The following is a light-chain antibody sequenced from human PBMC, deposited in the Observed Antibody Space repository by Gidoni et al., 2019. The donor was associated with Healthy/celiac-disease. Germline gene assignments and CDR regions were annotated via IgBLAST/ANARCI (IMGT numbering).Light chain of an antibody. CDR3: QQGT. J-gene: IGKJ2*01. Sequence: VLTPSPGPLSLSPGVTATLSCRASQSVSSSYLDWYQQKPGQAPRLLIYGASSRATGIPDRFSGSGSGTDFTLTISRLEPEDFEVYYCQQGTFGQGTKLEIK. V-gene: IGKV3-20*01. CDR1: QSVSSSY. CDR2: GAS.